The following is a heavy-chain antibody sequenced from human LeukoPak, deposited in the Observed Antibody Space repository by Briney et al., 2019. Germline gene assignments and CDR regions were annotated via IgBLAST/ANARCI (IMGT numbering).Heavy chain of an antibody. V-gene: IGHV1-8*02. D-gene: IGHD1-20*01. CDR3: ARRGDRYNWNYVNY. CDR2: MNPNSGNT. J-gene: IGHJ4*02. CDR1: GYTFTSYY. Sequence: VASVTVSCKASGYTFTSYYMHWVRQAPGQGLEWMGWMNPNSGNTGYAQKFQGRVTMTRNTSISTAYMELSSLRSEDTAVYYCARRGDRYNWNYVNYWGQGTLVTVSS.